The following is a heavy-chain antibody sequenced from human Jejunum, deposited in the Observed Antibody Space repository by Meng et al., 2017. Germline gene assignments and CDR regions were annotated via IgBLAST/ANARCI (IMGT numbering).Heavy chain of an antibody. Sequence: GESLKISCAASGFTLSGYWMKWIRQAPGKGLEWVANINPDGRYELYVDSVKGRFTISRDNVKNSLDLQMNSLRVEDTAMYYCVRNGGSGDYWGQGTLVTVSS. CDR2: INPDGRYE. CDR3: VRNGGSGDY. J-gene: IGHJ4*02. D-gene: IGHD3-10*01. V-gene: IGHV3-7*01. CDR1: GFTLSGYW.